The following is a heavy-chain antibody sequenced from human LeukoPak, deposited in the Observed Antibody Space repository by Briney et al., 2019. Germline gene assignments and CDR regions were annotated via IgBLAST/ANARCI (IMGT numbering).Heavy chain of an antibody. CDR3: ARAYVDTAMVDYFDY. CDR2: ISYDGSNK. CDR1: GGTFSSYA. D-gene: IGHD5-18*01. V-gene: IGHV3-30-3*01. Sequence: SCKASGGTFSSYAMHWVRQAPGKGLEWVAVISYDGSNKYYADSVKGRFTISRDNSKNTLYLQMNSLRAEDTAVYYCARAYVDTAMVDYFDYWGQGTLVTVSS. J-gene: IGHJ4*02.